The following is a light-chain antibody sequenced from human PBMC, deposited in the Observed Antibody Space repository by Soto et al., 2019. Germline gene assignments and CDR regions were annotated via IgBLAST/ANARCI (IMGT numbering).Light chain of an antibody. V-gene: IGKV1-9*01. CDR3: QQLNSYPLT. CDR2: AAS. CDR1: QSINTY. Sequence: DIQMTQSPSSLSASVGDRVTITCRASQSINTYLNWYQQKPGKAPKLLIYAASTLQSGVPSRFSGSGSGTEFTLTISSLQPEDFATYYCQQLNSYPLTFGGGTKVEIK. J-gene: IGKJ4*01.